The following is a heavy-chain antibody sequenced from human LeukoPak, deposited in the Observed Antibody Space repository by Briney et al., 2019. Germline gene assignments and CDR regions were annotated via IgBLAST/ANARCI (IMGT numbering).Heavy chain of an antibody. V-gene: IGHV5-51*01. J-gene: IGHJ3*02. CDR2: IYPGDSDT. CDR1: GYSFTSHW. Sequence: GESLKISCKGSGYSFTSHWIGWVRQMPGKGLEWMGIIYPGDSDTRYSPSFQGQVTISADKSITTAYLQWSSLKASDTAMYYCAAGTYSSSSYAFDIWGQGTMVSVSS. D-gene: IGHD6-6*01. CDR3: AAGTYSSSSYAFDI.